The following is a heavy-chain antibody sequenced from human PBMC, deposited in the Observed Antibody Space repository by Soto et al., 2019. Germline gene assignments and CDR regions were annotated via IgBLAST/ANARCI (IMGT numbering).Heavy chain of an antibody. CDR3: ARDRGTPSAFDI. D-gene: IGHD3-10*01. CDR2: IWYDGSNK. CDR1: GFTFSSYG. Sequence: GGSLRLSCAASGFTFSSYGMHWVRQAPGKGLEWVAVIWYDGSNKYYADSVKGRFTISRDNSKNTLELQMNSLRAEDTAVYYCARDRGTPSAFDIWGQGTMVTGSS. V-gene: IGHV3-33*01. J-gene: IGHJ3*02.